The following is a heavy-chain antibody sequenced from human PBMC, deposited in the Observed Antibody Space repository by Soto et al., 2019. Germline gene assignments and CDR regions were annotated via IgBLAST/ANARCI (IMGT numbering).Heavy chain of an antibody. Sequence: SETLSLTCTVSGGSISSGDYYWSCIRQPPGKGLEWIGYIYYSGSTYYNSSLKSRVTISVDTSKNQFSLKLSSVTAADTAVYYCARGRQYQLLRFDPWGQGTLVTVSS. CDR1: GGSISSGDYY. D-gene: IGHD2-2*01. J-gene: IGHJ5*02. V-gene: IGHV4-30-4*01. CDR2: IYYSGST. CDR3: ARGRQYQLLRFDP.